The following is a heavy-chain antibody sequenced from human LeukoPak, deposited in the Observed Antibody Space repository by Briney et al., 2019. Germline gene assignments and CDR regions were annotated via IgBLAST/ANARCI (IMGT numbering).Heavy chain of an antibody. D-gene: IGHD6-19*01. J-gene: IGHJ4*02. CDR2: ISYDGSNK. CDR1: GFIFSSYA. CDR3: ARDGLSSGWYGSFDY. V-gene: IGHV3-30-3*01. Sequence: GGSLRLSCAASGFIFSSYAMHWVRQAPGKGLEWVAVISYDGSNKYYADSVKGRFTISRDNSKNTLYLQMNSLRAEDTAVYYCARDGLSSGWYGSFDYWGQGTLVTVSS.